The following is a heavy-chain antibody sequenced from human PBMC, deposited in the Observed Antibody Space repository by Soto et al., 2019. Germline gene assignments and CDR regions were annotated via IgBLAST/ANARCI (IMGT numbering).Heavy chain of an antibody. V-gene: IGHV1-2*04. CDR2: INPNSGGT. CDR3: ARSTMTTVTLDDAPSFDY. D-gene: IGHD4-17*01. J-gene: IGHJ4*02. CDR1: GYTFTGYY. Sequence: ASVKVSCKASGYTFTGYYMHWVRQAPGQGLEWMGWINPNSGGTNYAQKFQGWVTMTRDTSISTAYMELSRLRSDDTAVYYCARSTMTTVTLDDAPSFDYWGQGTLVTVSS.